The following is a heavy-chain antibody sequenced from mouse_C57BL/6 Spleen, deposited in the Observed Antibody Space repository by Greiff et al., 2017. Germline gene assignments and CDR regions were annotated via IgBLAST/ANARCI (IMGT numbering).Heavy chain of an antibody. D-gene: IGHD3-2*02. Sequence: VQLQQSGPELVKPGASVKISCKASGYSFTGYYMNWVKQSPEKSLEWIGEINPSTGGTTYNQKFKAKATLTVDKSSSTAYMQLKSLTSEDSAVYYCERSQLRLQFAYWGQGTLVTVSA. CDR1: GYSFTGYY. CDR3: ERSQLRLQFAY. CDR2: INPSTGGT. V-gene: IGHV1-42*01. J-gene: IGHJ3*01.